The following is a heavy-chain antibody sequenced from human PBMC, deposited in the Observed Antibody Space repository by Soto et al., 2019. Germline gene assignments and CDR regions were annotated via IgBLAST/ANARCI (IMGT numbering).Heavy chain of an antibody. V-gene: IGHV1-18*01. CDR1: GYTFTSYG. CDR3: GRDRGGTGLKVGGTAPPPPYYGMDV. J-gene: IGHJ6*02. Sequence: QVQLVQSGAEVKKPGASVKVSCKASGYTFTSYGISWVRQAPGQGLEWMGWISAYNGNTNYAQKLQGRVTMTTDTPKSTAYMEVRGLGTDDTAGYYFGRDRGGTGLKVGGTAPPPPYYGMDVWGQGTTVTVSS. D-gene: IGHD2-21*02. CDR2: ISAYNGNT.